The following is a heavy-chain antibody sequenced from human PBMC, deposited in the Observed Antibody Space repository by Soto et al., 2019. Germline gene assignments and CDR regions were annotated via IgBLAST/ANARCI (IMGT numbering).Heavy chain of an antibody. V-gene: IGHV1-8*01. CDR2: MNPNSGNT. D-gene: IGHD3-3*01. CDR1: GYTFKDYD. CDR3: ARRMTWSLWCFDL. Sequence: QVQLLQSGAEVKKPGTSVRVSCRAYGYTFKDYDINWVRRAPGQGLEWMGWMNPNSGNTAYARKFHDRITITRSVSATTAFMELSSLTPEDTAVYYCARRMTWSLWCFDLWGSGTQVTVSS. J-gene: IGHJ2*01.